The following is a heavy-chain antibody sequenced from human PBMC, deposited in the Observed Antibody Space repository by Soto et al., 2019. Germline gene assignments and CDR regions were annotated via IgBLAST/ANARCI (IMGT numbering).Heavy chain of an antibody. J-gene: IGHJ5*02. Sequence: QVHLVQSGAEVRKPGASVKVSCKASGYTFTSYDINWVRQATGQGLEWMGWMNPNSGNTAYAQKFQGRVTMTRNTTISTAHMELSSLRSEDTAVYHCARERTRGFDPWGQGTLVTVSS. V-gene: IGHV1-8*01. CDR2: MNPNSGNT. CDR3: ARERTRGFDP. CDR1: GYTFTSYD.